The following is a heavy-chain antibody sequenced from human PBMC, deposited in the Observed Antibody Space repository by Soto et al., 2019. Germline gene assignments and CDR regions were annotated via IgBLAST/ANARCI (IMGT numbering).Heavy chain of an antibody. D-gene: IGHD4-17*01. J-gene: IGHJ4*02. V-gene: IGHV4-39*01. CDR1: GGSMSSSSYL. Sequence: EPLPLTCTHSGGSMSSSSYLWGWIRQPRGKGLEWIGSIYYTGFTYYNPSLNSRVTISVDPSKNQFSRKMSYVTAADTAVYYCVRWGVTKGCPSPFEYRGRGTLGIVSS. CDR3: VRWGVTKGCPSPFEY. CDR2: IYYTGFT.